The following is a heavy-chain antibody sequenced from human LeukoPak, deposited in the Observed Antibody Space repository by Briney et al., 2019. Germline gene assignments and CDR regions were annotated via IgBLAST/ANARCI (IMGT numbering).Heavy chain of an antibody. Sequence: SETLSLTCTVSGGSISSYYWSWIRQPPGKGLEWIGYIYHSGSTNYNPSLKSRVTISVDTSKNQFSLKLSSVTAADTAVYYCARVFGGDYVYYGMDVWGQGTTVTVS. CDR3: ARVFGGDYVYYGMDV. V-gene: IGHV4-59*01. D-gene: IGHD3-10*01. J-gene: IGHJ6*02. CDR2: IYHSGST. CDR1: GGSISSYY.